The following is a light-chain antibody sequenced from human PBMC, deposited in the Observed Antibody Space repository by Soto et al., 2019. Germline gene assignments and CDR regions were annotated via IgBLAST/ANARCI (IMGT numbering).Light chain of an antibody. Sequence: ETVMPQSQATLSLSPGESSTLSGRASQSINSKLVWYQQKPGQSPRFLIYGASTRATDIPARFRGSGSGTEFTLTIDSLQSEDFAVYYCKQYNDWPPAVGGGSKVAIK. V-gene: IGKV3-15*01. CDR1: QSINSK. CDR2: GAS. CDR3: KQYNDWPPA. J-gene: IGKJ4*01.